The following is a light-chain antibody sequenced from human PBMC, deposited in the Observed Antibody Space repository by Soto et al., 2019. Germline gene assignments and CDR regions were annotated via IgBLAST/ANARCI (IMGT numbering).Light chain of an antibody. J-gene: IGLJ2*01. CDR3: QSYDGSLSGPVV. V-gene: IGLV2-14*02. CDR2: EGS. CDR1: SSDVGSYNL. Sequence: QSVLTQPASVSGSPGQSITISCTGTSSDVGSYNLVSWYQQHPGKAPKLMIYEGSKRPSGVPDRFSGSKSGTSASLAITGLQAEDEADYYCQSYDGSLSGPVVFGGGTKLTVL.